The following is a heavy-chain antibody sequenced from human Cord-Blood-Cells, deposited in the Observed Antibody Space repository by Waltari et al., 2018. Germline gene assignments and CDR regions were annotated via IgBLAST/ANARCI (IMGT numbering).Heavy chain of an antibody. CDR2: ISYDGSNK. J-gene: IGHJ4*02. V-gene: IGHV3-30*18. D-gene: IGHD7-27*01. Sequence: QVQLVESGGGVVQPGRSLRLSCAASGFTFSSYGMHWVRQAPGKGLEWVAVISYDGSNKYYADSVKGRFTISRDNSKNTLYLQMNSLRAEDTAVYYCAKPRTGDDFDYWGQGTLVTVSS. CDR1: GFTFSSYG. CDR3: AKPRTGDDFDY.